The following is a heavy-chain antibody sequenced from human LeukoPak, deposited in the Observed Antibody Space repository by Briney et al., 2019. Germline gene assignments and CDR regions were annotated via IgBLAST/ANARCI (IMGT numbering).Heavy chain of an antibody. Sequence: ASVKVSCKASGYTFTGYYMHCVRQAPGQGLEWMGWINPNSGGTNYAQKFQGRVTMTRDTSISTAYMELSRLRSDDTAVYYCARGPYDYGDYFPDYWGQGTLVTVSS. J-gene: IGHJ4*02. V-gene: IGHV1-2*02. D-gene: IGHD4-17*01. CDR2: INPNSGGT. CDR1: GYTFTGYY. CDR3: ARGPYDYGDYFPDY.